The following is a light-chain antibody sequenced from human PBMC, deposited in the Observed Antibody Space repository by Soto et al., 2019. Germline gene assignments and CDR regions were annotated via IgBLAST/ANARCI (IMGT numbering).Light chain of an antibody. CDR1: HSVSSSY. J-gene: IGKJ1*01. CDR3: QQYGGTSWT. Sequence: EIVLTQSPGTLSFSPGERATLSCRASHSVSSSYLAWYHQKPGQAPRLLIFGASSRATSIPDRFSGSGSGTDFTLTISRLEPEDYAVYYCQQYGGTSWTFGQGTKVDI. V-gene: IGKV3-20*01. CDR2: GAS.